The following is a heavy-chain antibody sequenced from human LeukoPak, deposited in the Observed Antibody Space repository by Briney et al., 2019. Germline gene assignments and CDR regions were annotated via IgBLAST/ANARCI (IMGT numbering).Heavy chain of an antibody. CDR3: ARLIAVAGTLSFFDY. Sequence: SETLSLTCTVSGDSISSYYWNWIRQPPAKGLEWIGYIYYSGDTDYNPSLKSRVSMSVDTSKNQISLKLNSVAAADTAVYYCARLIAVAGTLSFFDYWGQGILVTVSS. V-gene: IGHV4-59*08. D-gene: IGHD6-19*01. CDR2: IYYSGDT. CDR1: GDSISSYY. J-gene: IGHJ4*02.